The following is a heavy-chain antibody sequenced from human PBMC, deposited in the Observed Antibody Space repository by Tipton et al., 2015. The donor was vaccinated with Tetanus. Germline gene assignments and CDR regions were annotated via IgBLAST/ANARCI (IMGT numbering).Heavy chain of an antibody. J-gene: IGHJ4*02. CDR3: ARDERYGDYAY. CDR2: TYYSGST. V-gene: IGHV4-61*08. D-gene: IGHD4-17*01. CDR1: GGLITTGGYS. Sequence: TLSLTCALSGGLITTGGYSWGWIRQPPGKGLEWIGYTYYSGSTGYNPSLKSRVTISIDSSKNQFSLKLTSVTAADTAVYYCARDERYGDYAYWGQGALVTVSS.